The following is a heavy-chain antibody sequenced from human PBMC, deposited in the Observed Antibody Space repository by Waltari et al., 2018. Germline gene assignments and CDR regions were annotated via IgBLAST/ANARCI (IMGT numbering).Heavy chain of an antibody. CDR1: GDSISSSSYY. CDR3: VRHARTTSGGKHFDH. J-gene: IGHJ4*02. Sequence: QLQLQESGPGLVKASETLSLTCTVSGDSISSSSYYWGWVRQPPGKGLEWIGNMYYSGGTYDNPSLKSRVTISGDTSKSQFSLKLSSVTAADTSMYYCVRHARTTSGGKHFDHWGQGMLVTVSP. CDR2: MYYSGGT. V-gene: IGHV4-39*01. D-gene: IGHD2-15*01.